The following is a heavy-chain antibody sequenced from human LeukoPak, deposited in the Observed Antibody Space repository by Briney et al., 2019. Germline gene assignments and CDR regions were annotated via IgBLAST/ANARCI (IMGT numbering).Heavy chain of an antibody. CDR2: IIPIFGTA. CDR3: ARDPLERNWSGYQYYYMDA. Sequence: SVKVSCKASGGTFSSYAISWVRQAPGQGLEWMGGIIPIFGTANYAQKFQGRVTITADESTSTAYMELSSLRSEDTAVYYCARDPLERNWSGYQYYYMDAWGKGTTVTVSS. CDR1: GGTFSSYA. D-gene: IGHD3-3*01. V-gene: IGHV1-69*13. J-gene: IGHJ6*03.